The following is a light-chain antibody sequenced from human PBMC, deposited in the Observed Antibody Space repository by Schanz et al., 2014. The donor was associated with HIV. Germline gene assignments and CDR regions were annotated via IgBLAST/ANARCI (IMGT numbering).Light chain of an antibody. J-gene: IGLJ3*02. Sequence: QSVLTQPPSASGTPGQRVTISCSGSSSNFRSNAVNWDQQLPGTAPRLVIYNTFHRPSGVPDRFSGSQSGASASLAISGLQSEDEADFYCATWDDSLNGWAFGGGTKLTVL. CDR3: ATWDDSLNGWA. CDR1: SSNFRSNA. V-gene: IGLV1-44*01. CDR2: NTF.